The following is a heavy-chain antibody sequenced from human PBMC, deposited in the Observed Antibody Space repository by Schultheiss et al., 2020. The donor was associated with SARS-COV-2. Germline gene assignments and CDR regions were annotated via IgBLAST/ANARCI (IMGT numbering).Heavy chain of an antibody. J-gene: IGHJ4*02. CDR1: GGSISSYY. CDR3: AREFSGTTPHLDY. V-gene: IGHV4-59*12. CDR2: INHSGST. D-gene: IGHD1-7*01. Sequence: SETLSLTCTVSGGSISSYYWSWIRQPPGKGLEWIGEINHSGSTNYNPSLKSRVTISVDKSKNQFSLKLSSVTAADTAVYYCAREFSGTTPHLDYWGQGTLVTVSS.